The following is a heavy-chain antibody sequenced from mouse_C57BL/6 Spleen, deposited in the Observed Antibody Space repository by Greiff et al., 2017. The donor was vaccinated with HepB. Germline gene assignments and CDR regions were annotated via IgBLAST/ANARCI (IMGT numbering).Heavy chain of an antibody. Sequence: LVESGAELVRPGASVTLSCKASGYTFTDYEMHWVKQTPVHGLEWIGAIDPETGGTAYNQKFKGKAILTADKSSSTAYMELRSLTSEDSAVYYWNRTEYYGRSGYYAMDYWGQGTSVTVSS. CDR3: NRTEYYGRSGYYAMDY. CDR2: IDPETGGT. V-gene: IGHV1-15*01. CDR1: GYTFTDYE. D-gene: IGHD1-1*01. J-gene: IGHJ4*01.